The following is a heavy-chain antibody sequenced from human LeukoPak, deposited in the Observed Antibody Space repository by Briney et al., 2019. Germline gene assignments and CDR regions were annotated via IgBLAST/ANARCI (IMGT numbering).Heavy chain of an antibody. CDR2: IYYSGST. CDR3: ARGPTTVTFDFDY. D-gene: IGHD4-17*01. V-gene: IGHV4-59*01. CDR1: GGSISSYY. Sequence: SETLSHTCTVSGGSISSYYWSWIRQPPGKGLEWIGYIYYSGSTNYNPSLKSRVTISVDTSKNQFSLKLSSVTAADTAVYYCARGPTTVTFDFDYWGQGTLVSVSS. J-gene: IGHJ4*02.